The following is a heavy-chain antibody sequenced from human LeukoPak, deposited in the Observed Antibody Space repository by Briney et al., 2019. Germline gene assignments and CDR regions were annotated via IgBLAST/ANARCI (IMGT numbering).Heavy chain of an antibody. CDR3: ARAILTGYGDYYYGMDV. Sequence: SETLSLTCTVSGGSISSYYWSWIRQPPGKGLEWIGYIYYSGSTNYNPSLKSRVTISVDTSKNQFSLKLSSVTAADTAMYYCARAILTGYGDYYYGMDVWGQGTTVTVSS. V-gene: IGHV4-59*01. CDR2: IYYSGST. CDR1: GGSISSYY. D-gene: IGHD3-9*01. J-gene: IGHJ6*02.